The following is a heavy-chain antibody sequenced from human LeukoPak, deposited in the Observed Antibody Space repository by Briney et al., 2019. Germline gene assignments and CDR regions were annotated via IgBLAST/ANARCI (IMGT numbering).Heavy chain of an antibody. J-gene: IGHJ5*02. D-gene: IGHD3-10*02. V-gene: IGHV4-4*07. CDR3: ARTLGTMVGENWFDP. Sequence: PSETLSLTCTVSGDSISSYYWSFIPQPAGRGLEWIGRIFTTGTTNYNPSLKSRVTMSLDTSKNQFSLKLSPVTAADTAVYYCARTLGTMVGENWFDPWGQGTLVTVSS. CDR2: IFTTGTT. CDR1: GDSISSYY.